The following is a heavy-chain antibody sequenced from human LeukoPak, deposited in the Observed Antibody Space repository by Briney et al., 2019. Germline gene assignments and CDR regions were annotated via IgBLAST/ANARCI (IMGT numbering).Heavy chain of an antibody. V-gene: IGHV4-34*01. CDR3: ARGHDSSGWYFDY. CDR2: INHSGST. CDR1: GGSSGGNY. Sequence: SETLSLTCVVDGGSSGGNYWSWIRQPPGKGLEWIGEINHSGSTNYNPSLKSRVTISVDTSKNQFSLKLSSVTDADTCVYYCARGHDSSGWYFDYWGQGTLVTVSS. J-gene: IGHJ4*02. D-gene: IGHD6-19*01.